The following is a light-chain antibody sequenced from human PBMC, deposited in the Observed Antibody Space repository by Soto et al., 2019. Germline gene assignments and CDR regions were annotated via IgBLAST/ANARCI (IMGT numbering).Light chain of an antibody. V-gene: IGKV1-33*01. J-gene: IGKJ4*01. CDR1: QDIKNY. Sequence: DIQMTQSPSSLSASVGDRVTITCQASQDIKNYLNWYQQKPGKAPKLLIYEASNLETGVPSRCSRSGSVRCFTFTISSLQPEDIATYYCQQCDDFITFGGGTRMEIK. CDR2: EAS. CDR3: QQCDDFIT.